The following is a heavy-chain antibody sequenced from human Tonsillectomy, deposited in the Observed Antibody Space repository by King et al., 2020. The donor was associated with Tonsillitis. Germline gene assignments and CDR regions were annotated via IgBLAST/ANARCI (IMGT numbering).Heavy chain of an antibody. V-gene: IGHV6-1*01. J-gene: IGHJ5*02. CDR1: GDSVSSNSSA. Sequence: VQLQQSGPGLVKPSQTLSLTCAISGDSVSSNSSAWNWIRQSPSRGLEWLGRTYYRSKWYNVYAVSVKSRINFNADKSKNQSSLQLNSVTPEDTAVYYCARDLSGTSESSNWFDPWGQGTLVTVSS. CDR2: TYYRSKWYN. CDR3: ARDLSGTSESSNWFDP. D-gene: IGHD4-23*01.